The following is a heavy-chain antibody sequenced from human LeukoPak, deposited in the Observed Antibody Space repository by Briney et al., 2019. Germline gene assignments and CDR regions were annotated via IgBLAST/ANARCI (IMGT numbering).Heavy chain of an antibody. CDR3: ARDLLHESFDY. CDR1: GYTFTDYY. V-gene: IGHV1-2*02. CDR2: INPKSGGT. J-gene: IGHJ4*02. Sequence: GASVKVSCKASGYTFTDYYIHWVRQAPGQGLEWMGWINPKSGGTDYVQRFQGRVTMTRDTSITTAYMEVSRLRSDDTALYYCARDLLHESFDYWGQGTLVTVSS.